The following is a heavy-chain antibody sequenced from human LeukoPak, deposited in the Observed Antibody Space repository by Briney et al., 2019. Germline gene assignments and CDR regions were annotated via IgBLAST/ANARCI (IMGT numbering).Heavy chain of an antibody. J-gene: IGHJ4*02. CDR3: ASSFGSSSWYYFDY. CDR2: LSPYSGYT. V-gene: IGHV1-18*01. D-gene: IGHD6-13*01. Sequence: ASVKVSCKASGYTFSSSGVTWLRQAPGQGLEWMGWLSPYSGYTNYAQKFQGRVTMTTDTSTSTAYMDLRSLRSDDTAVYYCASSFGSSSWYYFDYWGQGTLVTVSS. CDR1: GYTFSSSG.